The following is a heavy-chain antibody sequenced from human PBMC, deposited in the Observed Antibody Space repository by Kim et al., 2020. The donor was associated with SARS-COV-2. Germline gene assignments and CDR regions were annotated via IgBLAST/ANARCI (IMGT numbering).Heavy chain of an antibody. J-gene: IGHJ6*02. CDR2: IFYSGTT. V-gene: IGHV4-39*01. D-gene: IGHD3-22*01. Sequence: SETLSLTCIVSGGSISTGSYYWGWVRQPPGEGLEWIGSIFYSGTTYYNPSLKSRVTIFVDTSKNQFSLKLSSVTAADTAVYYCARVSSGYHVGYGMDFWGQGTTVTVSS. CDR3: ARVSSGYHVGYGMDF. CDR1: GGSISTGSYY.